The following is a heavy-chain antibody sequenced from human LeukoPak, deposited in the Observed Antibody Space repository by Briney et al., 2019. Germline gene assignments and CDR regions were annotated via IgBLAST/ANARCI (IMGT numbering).Heavy chain of an antibody. D-gene: IGHD6-6*01. Sequence: ASVKVSCKASGYTFTSYDINWVRQATGQGLEWMGWMNPNSGNTGYAQKFQGRVTITRNTSISTAYMELSSLRSEDTAVYYCARLESSIAARKAFDIWGQGTMVTVSS. V-gene: IGHV1-8*03. CDR1: GYTFTSYD. CDR2: MNPNSGNT. CDR3: ARLESSIAARKAFDI. J-gene: IGHJ3*02.